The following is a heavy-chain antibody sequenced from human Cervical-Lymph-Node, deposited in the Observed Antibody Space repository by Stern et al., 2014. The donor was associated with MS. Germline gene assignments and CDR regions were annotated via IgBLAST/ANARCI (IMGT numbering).Heavy chain of an antibody. CDR3: ATMDPRMLTPFDY. J-gene: IGHJ4*02. CDR2: IYPGDSDT. CDR1: GYDFTSYW. V-gene: IGHV5-51*01. Sequence: EVQLVESGAEVKKPGESLKISCKGSGYDFTSYWIAWVRQMPGKGLEWMGIIYPGDSDTRYSPSFQGQVTISADKSISTAYLQWSSLKASDSAMYYCATMDPRMLTPFDYWGQGTLVTVSS. D-gene: IGHD3-16*01.